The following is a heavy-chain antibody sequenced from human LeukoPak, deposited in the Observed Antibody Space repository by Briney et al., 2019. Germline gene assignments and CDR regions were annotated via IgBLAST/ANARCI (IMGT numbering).Heavy chain of an antibody. D-gene: IGHD3-3*01. CDR3: ARHGPSYYAPFRP. CDR2: IYHSGST. CDR1: GGSISSSNW. Sequence: SETLSLTCAVSGGSISSSNWWSWVRQPPGKGLEWIGEIYHSGSTNYNPSLKSRVTISVDKSKNQFSLMLSSVTAADTAVYYCARHGPSYYAPFRPWGQGTLVTVSS. J-gene: IGHJ5*02. V-gene: IGHV4-4*02.